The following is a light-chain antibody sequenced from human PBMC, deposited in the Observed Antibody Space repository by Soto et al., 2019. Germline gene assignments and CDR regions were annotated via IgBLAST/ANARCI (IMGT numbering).Light chain of an antibody. CDR2: EVS. Sequence: QSVLTQPASVSGSPGQSITISCSGTNSDVGGYDSVSWYQQHPGKAPKVMIYEVSNRPSGVSNRFSGSKYGNTASLTISGLQAEDEADYYCSSYTSSYTLVFGAGTKV. CDR3: SSYTSSYTLV. CDR1: NSDVGGYDS. J-gene: IGLJ1*01. V-gene: IGLV2-14*01.